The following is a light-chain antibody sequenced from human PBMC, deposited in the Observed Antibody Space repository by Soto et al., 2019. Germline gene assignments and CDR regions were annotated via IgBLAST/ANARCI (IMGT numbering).Light chain of an antibody. CDR2: DAS. V-gene: IGKV3-11*01. Sequence: EIVLTQSPATLSLSPGERATLSCRASQSVSSYLAWYQQKPGRAPRLLIYDASSRATGIPARFSGSGSGTDFTLPRNSRGAEDFSVFYCQAGRNGGGGEYTFGQGTKLEIK. CDR3: QAGRNGGGGEYT. CDR1: QSVSSY. J-gene: IGKJ2*01.